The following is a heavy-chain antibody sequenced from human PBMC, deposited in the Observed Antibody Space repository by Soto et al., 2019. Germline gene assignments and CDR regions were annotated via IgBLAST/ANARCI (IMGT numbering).Heavy chain of an antibody. D-gene: IGHD2-15*01. CDR2: INHSGST. CDR1: GASISGYY. J-gene: IGHJ3*02. V-gene: IGHV4-34*01. CDR3: ASVLICRSSGSCYSIGFDN. Sequence: LEILSFTCTVSGASISGYYWSWIRQPPGKGLEWIGEINHSGSTNYNPSLKSRVTISVDTSKNQFSLKLSSVTAADTAVYYCASVLICRSSGSCYSIGFDNWGEGTMETDS.